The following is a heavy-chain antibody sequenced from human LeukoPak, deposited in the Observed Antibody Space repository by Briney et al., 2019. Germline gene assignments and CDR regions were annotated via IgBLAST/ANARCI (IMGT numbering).Heavy chain of an antibody. D-gene: IGHD4-17*01. CDR3: ARDGARYGDYPDY. CDR2: INAGNGNT. V-gene: IGHV1-3*01. J-gene: IGHJ4*02. Sequence: ASVKVSCKASGYTFTSYAMHWVRQAPGQRLEWMGWINAGNGNTKYSQKFQGRVTITRDTSASTAHMELSSLRSEDTAVYYCARDGARYGDYPDYWGQGTLVTVSS. CDR1: GYTFTSYA.